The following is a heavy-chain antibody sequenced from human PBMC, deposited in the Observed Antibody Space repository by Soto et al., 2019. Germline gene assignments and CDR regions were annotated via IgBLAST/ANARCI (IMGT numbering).Heavy chain of an antibody. V-gene: IGHV3-15*07. CDR1: SVSNAW. CDR2: IKSKTDGGTT. CDR3: TTEVGYCISTSCYADYYYGMTS. D-gene: IGHD2-2*01. J-gene: IGHJ6*02. Sequence: SVSNAWMNWVRQAPGKGLEWVGRIKSKTDGGTTDYAAPVKGRFTISRDDSKNTLYLQMNSLKTEDTAVYYCTTEVGYCISTSCYADYYYGMTSGAKGPRSPSP.